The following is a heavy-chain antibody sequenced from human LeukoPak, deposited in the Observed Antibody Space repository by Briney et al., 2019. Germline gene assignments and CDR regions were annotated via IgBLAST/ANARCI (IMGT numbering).Heavy chain of an antibody. CDR3: AEAYCTAIACNPLDY. CDR1: GFTFTSYA. D-gene: IGHD2-21*02. V-gene: IGHV3-30-3*02. CDR2: TSYDESNK. J-gene: IGHJ4*02. Sequence: GGSLRLSCSASGFTFTSYAMHWVCQSPGKGLEWVALTSYDESNKYYADSVKGRFTISRDNSKNTLYLQMNSLRAEDTAVYYCAEAYCTAIACNPLDYWGQGTLVTVSS.